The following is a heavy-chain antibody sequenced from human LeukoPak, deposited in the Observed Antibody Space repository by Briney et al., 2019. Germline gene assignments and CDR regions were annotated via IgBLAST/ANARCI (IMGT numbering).Heavy chain of an antibody. D-gene: IGHD3-10*01. J-gene: IGHJ4*02. V-gene: IGHV3-74*01. CDR2: INNDGSST. Sequence: GGSLRLSCAASGFTFSSYWMHWVRQAPGKGLVWVSRINNDGSSTSYADSVKGRFTISRDNAKNTLYLQMNSLRAEDTAVYYCARDPMVRGVNALDYWGQGTLVTVSS. CDR1: GFTFSSYW. CDR3: ARDPMVRGVNALDY.